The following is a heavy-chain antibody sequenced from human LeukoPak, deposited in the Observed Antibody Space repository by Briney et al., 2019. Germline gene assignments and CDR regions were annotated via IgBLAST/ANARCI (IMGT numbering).Heavy chain of an antibody. Sequence: NSGGSLRLSCAASGFTFSSYSMNWVRQAPGKGLEWVSSISSSSSYIYYADSVKGRFTISRDNAKNSLYLQMNSLRAEDTAVYYCARDSYYYDSSGQETDAFDIWGQGTMVTVSS. CDR3: ARDSYYYDSSGQETDAFDI. D-gene: IGHD3-22*01. CDR1: GFTFSSYS. J-gene: IGHJ3*02. V-gene: IGHV3-21*01. CDR2: ISSSSSYI.